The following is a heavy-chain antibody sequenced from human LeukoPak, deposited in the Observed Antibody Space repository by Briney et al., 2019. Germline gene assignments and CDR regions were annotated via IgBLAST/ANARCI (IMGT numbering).Heavy chain of an antibody. V-gene: IGHV1-2*02. CDR2: INPNSGGT. J-gene: IGHJ4*02. CDR1: GYTFTGYY. CDR3: ARHSPGYCSGGSCYSISSPTDY. Sequence: GASVKVSCKASGYTFTGYYMHWVRRAPGQGLEWMGWINPNSGGTNYAQKFQGRVTMTRDTSISTAYMELSRLRSDDTAVYYCARHSPGYCSGGSCYSISSPTDYWGQGTLVTVSS. D-gene: IGHD2-15*01.